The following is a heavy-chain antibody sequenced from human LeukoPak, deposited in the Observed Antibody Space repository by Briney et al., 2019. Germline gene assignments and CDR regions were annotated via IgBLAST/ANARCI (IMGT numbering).Heavy chain of an antibody. Sequence: PGGSLRLSCAASGFTFSGHWMSWVRQAPGKGLEWVGNIKKDGSETGYVGSVKGRFTISRDNAKNSLFLQMNSLRVEDTGVYYCVRGLGWFRFDYWGQGALVTVSS. CDR2: IKKDGSET. D-gene: IGHD2-15*01. CDR1: GFTFSGHW. J-gene: IGHJ4*02. V-gene: IGHV3-7*01. CDR3: VRGLGWFRFDY.